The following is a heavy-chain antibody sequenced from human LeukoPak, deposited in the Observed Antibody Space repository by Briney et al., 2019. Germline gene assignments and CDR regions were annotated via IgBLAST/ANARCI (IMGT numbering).Heavy chain of an antibody. V-gene: IGHV3-11*04. CDR3: ARVGLRFLEWLLPGHFDY. CDR1: GFTFSDYY. J-gene: IGHJ4*02. CDR2: ISSSGSTI. D-gene: IGHD3-3*01. Sequence: GGSLRLACAASGFTFSDYYMSWIRQAPGKGLEWVSYISSSGSTIYYADSVKGRFTISRDNAKNSLYLQMNSLRAEDTAVYYCARVGLRFLEWLLPGHFDYWGQGTLVTVS.